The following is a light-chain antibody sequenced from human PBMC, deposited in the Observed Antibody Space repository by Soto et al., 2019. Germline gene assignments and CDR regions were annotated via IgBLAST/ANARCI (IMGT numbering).Light chain of an antibody. J-gene: IGKJ1*01. CDR1: QTISNY. CDR3: QEYNGAPQT. CDR2: AAS. Sequence: DIQMTQSPSSLSASVGDRVTIACRASQTISNYLHWYQQKPGKAPKLLIYAASSLQSGVPSRFSGSGSGTDFTLTISSLQPEDFATYFCQEYNGAPQTFGQGTKVDIK. V-gene: IGKV1-39*01.